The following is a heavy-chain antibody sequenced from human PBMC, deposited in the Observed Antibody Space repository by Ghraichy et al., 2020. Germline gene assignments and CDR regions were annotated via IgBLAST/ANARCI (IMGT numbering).Heavy chain of an antibody. D-gene: IGHD3-16*02. V-gene: IGHV3-74*01. CDR1: GFTFSSYW. CDR3: ARERYTAGYYFDY. J-gene: IGHJ4*02. Sequence: GGSLRLSCAASGFTFSSYWMHWVRQAPGKRLVWVSRISNDGSSTSYADSVKGRFTISRDNVKNTLYLQMNSLRAEDTAVYYCARERYTAGYYFDYWGQGTLVTVSS. CDR2: ISNDGSST.